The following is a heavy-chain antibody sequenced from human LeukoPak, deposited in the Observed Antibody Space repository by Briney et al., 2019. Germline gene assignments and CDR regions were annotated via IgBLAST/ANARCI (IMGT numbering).Heavy chain of an antibody. CDR3: TSGYAGWGYYFDY. CDR2: IRSQAYGGTI. Sequence: PGGSLRLSCTGSGFTFGHYALAWVRQAPGKGLEWVGFIRSQAYGGTIEYAASVKGRFTISRDDSKSIAYLQMNSLKTEDTAVYYCTSGYAGWGYYFDYWGQGTLVTVSS. D-gene: IGHD5-18*01. V-gene: IGHV3-49*04. CDR1: GFTFGHYA. J-gene: IGHJ4*02.